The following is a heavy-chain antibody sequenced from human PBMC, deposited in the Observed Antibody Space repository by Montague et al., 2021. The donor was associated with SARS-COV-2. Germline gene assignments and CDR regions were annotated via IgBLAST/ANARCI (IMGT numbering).Heavy chain of an antibody. Sequence: SETLSLTCTVSGGSVSISYWSWIRQSPGKGLEWLGSLFYSGSTHYNPSVKSRVTISADTSKNQVSPRLTSVTAADTAVYYCARQLMYDSGSYFDYWGQGTLVTVSS. CDR1: GGSVSISY. CDR2: LFYSGST. D-gene: IGHD3-10*01. CDR3: ARQLMYDSGSYFDY. J-gene: IGHJ4*02. V-gene: IGHV4-59*08.